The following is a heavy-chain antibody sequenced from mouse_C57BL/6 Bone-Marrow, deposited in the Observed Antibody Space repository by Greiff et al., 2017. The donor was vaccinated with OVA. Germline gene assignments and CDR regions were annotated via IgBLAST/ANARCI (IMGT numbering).Heavy chain of an antibody. D-gene: IGHD3-2*02. J-gene: IGHJ4*01. V-gene: IGHV1-59*01. CDR3: ARPQAPYAMDY. Sequence: QVQLQQPGAELVRPGTSVKLSCKASGYTFTSYWMHWVKQRPGQGLEWIGVIDPSDSYTNYNQKFKGKATLTVDTSSSTAYMQLSSLTSEDSAVYYCARPQAPYAMDYWGQGTSVTVSS. CDR1: GYTFTSYW. CDR2: IDPSDSYT.